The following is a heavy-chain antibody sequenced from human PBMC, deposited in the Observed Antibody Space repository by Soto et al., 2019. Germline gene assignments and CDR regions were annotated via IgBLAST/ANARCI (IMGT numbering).Heavy chain of an antibody. D-gene: IGHD2-8*02. Sequence: QVQLQQWGAGLLKPSETLSLTCAVYGGSFSGYYWTWIRQPPGTGLEWIGEINHSGSTNYNPSLNTPVTLSVDTSTTQFSLKLTSVTAADTAVYYCATDKITGLFDYWGQGTLVTVSS. CDR3: ATDKITGLFDY. V-gene: IGHV4-34*01. J-gene: IGHJ4*02. CDR1: GGSFSGYY. CDR2: INHSGST.